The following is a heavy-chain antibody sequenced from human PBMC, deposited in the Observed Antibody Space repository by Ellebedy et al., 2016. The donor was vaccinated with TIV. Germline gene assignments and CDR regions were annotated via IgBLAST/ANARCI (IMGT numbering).Heavy chain of an antibody. CDR3: AQTNWGSGGFYGMDV. Sequence: LSLTCAASGFTFSNYAMTWVRQAPGKGLEWVSAISGSGTNTHYTDSLRGRFTISRDNSKNTLYLQIDSLRAEDTAVYYCAQTNWGSGGFYGMDVWGQGTTVTVSS. V-gene: IGHV3-23*01. D-gene: IGHD7-27*01. CDR2: ISGSGTNT. J-gene: IGHJ6*02. CDR1: GFTFSNYA.